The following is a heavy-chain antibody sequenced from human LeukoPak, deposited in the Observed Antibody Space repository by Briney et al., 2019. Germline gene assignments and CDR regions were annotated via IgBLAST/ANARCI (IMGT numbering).Heavy chain of an antibody. D-gene: IGHD3-22*01. CDR1: GGSISSSSYY. CDR3: ARARYYDSSGYPLDY. J-gene: IGHJ4*02. CDR2: IYYTGST. V-gene: IGHV4-39*01. Sequence: SETLSLTCTVSGGSISSSSYYWGWIRQPPGKGLEWIGSIYYTGSTYYNPSLKSRVTISEDTSKNQSSLRLTSVTAADTAVYYCARARYYDSSGYPLDYWGQGTLVTVSS.